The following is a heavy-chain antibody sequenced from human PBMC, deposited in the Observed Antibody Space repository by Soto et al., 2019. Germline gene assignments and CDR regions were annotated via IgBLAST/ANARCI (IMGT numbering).Heavy chain of an antibody. CDR3: ARVNCGGDCYLNWFDP. D-gene: IGHD2-21*02. CDR1: GGTFSSYA. CDR2: IIPIFGTA. Sequence: ASVKVSCKASGGTFSSYAISWVRQAPGQGLEWMGGIIPIFGTANYAQKFQGRVTITADESTSTAYMELSSLRSEDTAVYYCARVNCGGDCYLNWFDPWGQGTLVTVS. J-gene: IGHJ5*02. V-gene: IGHV1-69*13.